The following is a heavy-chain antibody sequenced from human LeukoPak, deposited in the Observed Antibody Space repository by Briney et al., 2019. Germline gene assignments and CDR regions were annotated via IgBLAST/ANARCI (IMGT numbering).Heavy chain of an antibody. CDR2: IRYDGSNK. CDR1: GFTFSSYD. CDR3: AKAAYSYGFDY. D-gene: IGHD5-18*01. V-gene: IGHV3-30*02. Sequence: PGGSLRLSCAASGFTFSSYDMHWVRQAPGKGLEWVALIRYDGSNKYYADSVKGRFTVSRDNSKNTLYLQVNSLRTEDTAVFYCAKAAYSYGFDYWGQGTLVTVSS. J-gene: IGHJ4*02.